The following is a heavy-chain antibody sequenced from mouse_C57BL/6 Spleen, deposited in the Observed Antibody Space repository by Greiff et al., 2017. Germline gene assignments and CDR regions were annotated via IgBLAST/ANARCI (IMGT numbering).Heavy chain of an antibody. CDR2: IYPGDGDT. CDR1: GYAFSSYW. D-gene: IGHD1-1*01. Sequence: QVQLQQSGAELVKPGASVKISCKASGYAFSSYWMNWVKQRPGKGLEWIGQIYPGDGDTNYNGKFKGKATLTADKSSSTAYMQLSSLTSEDSAVYFCARRGSSWDWYFDVWGTGTTVTVSS. CDR3: ARRGSSWDWYFDV. V-gene: IGHV1-80*01. J-gene: IGHJ1*03.